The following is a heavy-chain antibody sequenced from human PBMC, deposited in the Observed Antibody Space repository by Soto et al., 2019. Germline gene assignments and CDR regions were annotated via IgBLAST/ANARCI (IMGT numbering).Heavy chain of an antibody. CDR3: ARVYSGYDYNGFDP. Sequence: QVQLQQWGAGLLKPSETLSLTCAVYGGSFSGYYWSWIRQPPGKGLEWIGEINHSGSTNYNPSLKSRVTISVDTSKNQFSLKLSSGTAADTAVYYCARVYSGYDYNGFDPWGQGTLVTVSS. J-gene: IGHJ5*02. CDR1: GGSFSGYY. CDR2: INHSGST. V-gene: IGHV4-34*01. D-gene: IGHD5-12*01.